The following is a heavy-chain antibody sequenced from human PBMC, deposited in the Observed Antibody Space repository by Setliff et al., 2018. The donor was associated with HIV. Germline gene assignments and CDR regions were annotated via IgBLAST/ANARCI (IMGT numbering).Heavy chain of an antibody. V-gene: IGHV7-4-1*02. Sequence: ASVKVSCKASGYTFTAYYIHWVRQAPGQGLEWMGWINTNTGNPTYAQGFTGRFVFSLDTSVSTTYLQISSLKAEDTAVYYCARDSPLAFDYWGQGTLVTVSS. J-gene: IGHJ4*02. CDR2: INTNTGNP. D-gene: IGHD3-16*01. CDR1: GYTFTAYY. CDR3: ARDSPLAFDY.